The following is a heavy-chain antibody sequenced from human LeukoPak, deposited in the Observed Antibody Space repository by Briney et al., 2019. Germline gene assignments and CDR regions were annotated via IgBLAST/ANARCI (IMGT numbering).Heavy chain of an antibody. CDR3: ARDRSSSWYYFDFDY. Sequence: GGSLRLSCAASGFTFSSYAMSWVRPAPGKGLEWVSAISGSGGSTYYADSVKGRFTISRDNSRSTLYLQMNSLRAEDTAVYYCARDRSSSWYYFDFDYWGQGTLVTVSS. J-gene: IGHJ4*02. D-gene: IGHD6-13*01. CDR2: ISGSGGST. V-gene: IGHV3-23*01. CDR1: GFTFSSYA.